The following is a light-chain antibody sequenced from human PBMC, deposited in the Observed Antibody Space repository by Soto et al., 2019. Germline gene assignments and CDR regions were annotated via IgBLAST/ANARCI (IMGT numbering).Light chain of an antibody. CDR1: SSDVGSYNL. J-gene: IGLJ1*01. CDR3: CSYAGSSTFFYV. CDR2: EGS. V-gene: IGLV2-23*03. Sequence: QSVLTHPASVSGSPGQLITISRTGTSSDVGSYNLVSWYQQHPGKAPKLMIYEGSKRPSGVSNRSSGSKSGNTASLTISGLQAEDEADYYCCSYAGSSTFFYVLGTGTKVTVL.